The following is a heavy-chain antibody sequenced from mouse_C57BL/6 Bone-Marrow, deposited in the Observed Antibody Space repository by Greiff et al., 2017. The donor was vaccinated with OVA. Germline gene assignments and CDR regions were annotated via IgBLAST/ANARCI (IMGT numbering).Heavy chain of an antibody. Sequence: QVQLQQSGAELARPGASVKLSCKASGYTFTSYGISWVKQRTGQGLEWIGEIYPRSGNTYYNEKFKGKATLTADKSSSTAYMELRSLTSEDSAVYFCARFLYYGSSYGGYYFDYWGQGTTLTVSS. D-gene: IGHD1-1*01. CDR1: GYTFTSYG. CDR2: IYPRSGNT. CDR3: ARFLYYGSSYGGYYFDY. V-gene: IGHV1-81*01. J-gene: IGHJ2*01.